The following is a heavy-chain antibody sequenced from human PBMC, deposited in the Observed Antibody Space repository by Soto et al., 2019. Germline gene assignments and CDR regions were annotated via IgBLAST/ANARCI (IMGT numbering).Heavy chain of an antibody. V-gene: IGHV3-48*02. CDR1: GFTFSSYS. D-gene: IGHD4-17*01. CDR2: ISSSSSTI. Sequence: EVQLVESGGGLVQPGGSLRLSCAASGFTFSSYSMNWVRQAPGKGLEWVSYISSSSSTIYYADSVKGRFTISRDNAKNSLELQMNSLRDEDTAVYYCASGKDYAEGGYWGQGTLVTVSS. CDR3: ASGKDYAEGGY. J-gene: IGHJ4*02.